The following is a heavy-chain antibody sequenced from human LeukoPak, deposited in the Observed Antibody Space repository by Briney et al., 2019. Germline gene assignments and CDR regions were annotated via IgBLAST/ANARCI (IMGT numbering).Heavy chain of an antibody. CDR3: ARVGSGRLYLNDFWSGYYNAHDAFDI. J-gene: IGHJ3*02. D-gene: IGHD3-3*01. CDR1: GFTFSSYS. CDR2: ISSSSSTI. Sequence: PGGSLRLSCAASGFTFSSYSMNWVRQAPGKGLEWVSYISSSSSTIYYADSVKGRFTISRDNAKNSLYLQMNSLRAEDTAVYYCARVGSGRLYLNDFWSGYYNAHDAFDIWGQGTMVTVSS. V-gene: IGHV3-48*01.